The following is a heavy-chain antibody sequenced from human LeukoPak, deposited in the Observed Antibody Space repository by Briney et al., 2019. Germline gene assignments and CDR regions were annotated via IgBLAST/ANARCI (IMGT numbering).Heavy chain of an antibody. CDR2: ISSSGSTI. V-gene: IGHV3-11*01. J-gene: IGHJ4*02. Sequence: GGSLRLSCAASGFTFSDYYMSWIRQAPGKGLEWVSYISSSGSTIYYADSVKGRFTISRDNAKNSLHLQMNSVRAEDTAVYYCARHITTPYYFDYWGQGTLVTVSS. CDR1: GFTFSDYY. CDR3: ARHITTPYYFDY. D-gene: IGHD3-10*01.